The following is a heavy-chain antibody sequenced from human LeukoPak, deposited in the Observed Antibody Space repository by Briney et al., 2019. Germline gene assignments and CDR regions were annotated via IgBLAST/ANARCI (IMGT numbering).Heavy chain of an antibody. D-gene: IGHD6-13*01. CDR2: ISYDGSNK. CDR1: GFTFSSYG. J-gene: IGHJ4*02. V-gene: IGHV3-30*18. Sequence: GGSLRLSCAASGFTFSSYGMHWVRQAPGKGLEWVAVISYDGSNKYYADSVKGRFTISRDNSKNTLYLQMNSLRAEDTAVYYCAKIPAGTGGYYFDYWGQGTLVTVSS. CDR3: AKIPAGTGGYYFDY.